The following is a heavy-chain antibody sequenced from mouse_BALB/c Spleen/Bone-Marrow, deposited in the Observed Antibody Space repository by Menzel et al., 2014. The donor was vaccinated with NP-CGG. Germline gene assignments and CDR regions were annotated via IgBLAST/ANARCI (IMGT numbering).Heavy chain of an antibody. V-gene: IGHV1-80*01. CDR1: GYVFSTYW. CDR2: IYPGDGDT. J-gene: IGHJ2*01. CDR3: ARGGISVDY. D-gene: IGHD1-1*01. Sequence: VQLQESGAELVRPGSSVKISCKSSGYVFSTYWINWVKQRPGQGTEWIGQIYPGDGDTDFNGKFKDKATLTADESSNTAYMQLSSLTSEDSAVYFCARGGISVDYWGQGTTLTVSS.